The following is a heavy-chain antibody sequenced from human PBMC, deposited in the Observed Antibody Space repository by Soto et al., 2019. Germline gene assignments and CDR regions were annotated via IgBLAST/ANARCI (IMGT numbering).Heavy chain of an antibody. CDR3: ARANDFNAFDI. CDR1: GFSVSSGY. J-gene: IGHJ3*02. V-gene: IGHV3-53*04. D-gene: IGHD1-1*01. CDR2: IYRGGTT. Sequence: EEQLVESGGDLVQPGGSLRLSCVASGFSVSSGYMNWVRQAPGKGPEWVSVIYRGGTTYEADFVKGRFTISRHDSKNTLYLQMNSLIPEDTAVYRCARANDFNAFDIWGPGTMVTVSS.